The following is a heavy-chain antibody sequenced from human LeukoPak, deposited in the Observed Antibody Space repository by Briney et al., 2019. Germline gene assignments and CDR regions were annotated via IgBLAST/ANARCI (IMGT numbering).Heavy chain of an antibody. J-gene: IGHJ4*02. Sequence: SETLSLTSTVSGGSISSSSYYWGWIRQPPGKGLEWIGSIYYSGSTYYNPSLKSRVTISVDTSKTQFSLKLSSVTAADTAVYYCARHSRDTAMVDYWGQGTLVTVSS. CDR2: IYYSGST. V-gene: IGHV4-39*01. D-gene: IGHD5-18*01. CDR3: ARHSRDTAMVDY. CDR1: GGSISSSSYY.